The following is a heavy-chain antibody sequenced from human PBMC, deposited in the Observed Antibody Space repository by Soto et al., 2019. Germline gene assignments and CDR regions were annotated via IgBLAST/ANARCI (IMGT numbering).Heavy chain of an antibody. D-gene: IGHD6-13*01. J-gene: IGHJ3*02. CDR2: ISSSSSYI. V-gene: IGHV3-21*01. Sequence: GGSLRLSCAASGFTFSSYSMNWVRQAPGKGLEWVSSISSSSSYIYYADSVKGRFTISRDNAKNSLYLQMNSLRAEDTAVYYCARERYSSSWTEDAFDIWGQGTMVTVSS. CDR1: GFTFSSYS. CDR3: ARERYSSSWTEDAFDI.